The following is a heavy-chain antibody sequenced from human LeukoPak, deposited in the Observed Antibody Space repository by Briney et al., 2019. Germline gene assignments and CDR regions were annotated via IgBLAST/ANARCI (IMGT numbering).Heavy chain of an antibody. V-gene: IGHV3-23*01. Sequence: KPGGSLRLSCAASGFSFSMYSMSWIRQAPGKGLEWVSVISDNGAVTFYGDSVKGRFTISGDNSKNTLYLQMNSLRADDTAIYYCAKRDFWGQGTLVTVSS. CDR1: GFSFSMYS. J-gene: IGHJ4*02. CDR2: ISDNGAVT. CDR3: AKRDF.